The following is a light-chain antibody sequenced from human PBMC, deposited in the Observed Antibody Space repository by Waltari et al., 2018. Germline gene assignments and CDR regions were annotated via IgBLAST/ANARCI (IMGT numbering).Light chain of an antibody. CDR2: GAC. J-gene: IGKJ1*01. CDR1: PSVSRA. CDR3: QHYVKLPAT. Sequence: EVVLTQSPGTLSLSPGERATISCRARPSVSRALAWYKQKPGQAPRLIIYGACIRATGSPDRCSGSGSGTDFSLTSSRLEPADSAMYYCQHYVKLPATFGQGTKVEIK. V-gene: IGKV3-20*01.